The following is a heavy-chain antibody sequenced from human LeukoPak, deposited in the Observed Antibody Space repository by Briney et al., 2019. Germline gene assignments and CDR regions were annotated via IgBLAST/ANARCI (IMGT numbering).Heavy chain of an antibody. CDR1: GFTFDDYA. J-gene: IGHJ5*02. CDR2: ISWNSGSI. CDR3: AKGRDKYQLLSKNWFDP. Sequence: GRSLRPSCAASGFTFDDYAMHWVRQAPGKGLEWVSGISWNSGSIGYADSVEGRFTISRDNAKNSLYLQMNSLRAEDTALYYCAKGRDKYQLLSKNWFDPWGQGTLVTVSS. V-gene: IGHV3-9*01. D-gene: IGHD2-2*01.